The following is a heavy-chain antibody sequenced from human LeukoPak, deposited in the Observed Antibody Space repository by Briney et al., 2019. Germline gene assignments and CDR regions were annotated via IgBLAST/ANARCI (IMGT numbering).Heavy chain of an antibody. V-gene: IGHV3-33*07. CDR3: ARDLSFGSLDF. Sequence: GGSLRLSCAASGFILSTHGMYWVRQAPGKGLEWVAGMWYDGSREDYADSVKGRFTISRDMSKNTLNLQMNSLRVEDTAMFYCARDLSFGSLDFRGQGTLVTVSS. CDR1: GFILSTHG. CDR2: MWYDGSRE. J-gene: IGHJ4*02. D-gene: IGHD1-26*01.